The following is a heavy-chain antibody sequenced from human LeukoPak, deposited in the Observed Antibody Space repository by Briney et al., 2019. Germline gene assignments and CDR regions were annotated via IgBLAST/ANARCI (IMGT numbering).Heavy chain of an antibody. Sequence: SETLSLTCAVYGGSFSGYYWSWIRQPPGKGLEWIGEINRSGSTNYSPSLKSRVTISVDTSKNQFSLKLSSVTAADTAVYYCARGVSYSSGWYSSWGQGTLVTVSS. V-gene: IGHV4-34*01. J-gene: IGHJ4*02. CDR2: INRSGST. CDR3: ARGVSYSSGWYSS. CDR1: GGSFSGYY. D-gene: IGHD6-19*01.